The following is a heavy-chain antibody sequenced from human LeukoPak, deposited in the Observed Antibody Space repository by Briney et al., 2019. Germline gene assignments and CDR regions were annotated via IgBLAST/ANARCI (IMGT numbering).Heavy chain of an antibody. CDR3: AIVGHCSSTSCIGNWFDP. CDR2: IYYSGST. Sequence: SETLSLTCTASGCSISSYYWSWIRQPPGKGLEWIGYIYYSGSTNYNPSPKSRVTISVDTSKNQFSLKLSSVAAAVTAVYYCAIVGHCSSTSCIGNWFDPWGQGTLVTVSS. CDR1: GCSISSYY. J-gene: IGHJ5*02. V-gene: IGHV4-59*01. D-gene: IGHD2-2*01.